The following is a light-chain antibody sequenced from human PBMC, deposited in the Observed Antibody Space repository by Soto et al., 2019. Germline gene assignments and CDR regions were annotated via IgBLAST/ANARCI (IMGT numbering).Light chain of an antibody. CDR3: LQDYKYPWT. CDR1: QDIRND. Sequence: AIQMTQSPSSLSASVGDRVTITCRASQDIRNDLGWYQQKPGKGPKLLIYAASNLQSGVSSRFSGSGSGSDFTLTISSLQPEDFATYYCLQDYKYPWTFGQGTKVDIK. V-gene: IGKV1-6*01. J-gene: IGKJ1*01. CDR2: AAS.